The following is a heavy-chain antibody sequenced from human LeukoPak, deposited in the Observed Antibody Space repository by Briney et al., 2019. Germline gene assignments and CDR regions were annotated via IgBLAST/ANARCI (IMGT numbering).Heavy chain of an antibody. CDR3: ARSRYQLYYFDY. Sequence: SETLSLTCAVYGGSFSGYYWSWIRQPPGKGLEWIGEINHSGSTNYNPSLKSRVTISVDTSKNQFSLKLSSVTAADTAVYYCARSRYQLYYFDYWGQGTLVTVSS. D-gene: IGHD2-2*01. V-gene: IGHV4-34*01. CDR2: INHSGST. CDR1: GGSFSGYY. J-gene: IGHJ4*02.